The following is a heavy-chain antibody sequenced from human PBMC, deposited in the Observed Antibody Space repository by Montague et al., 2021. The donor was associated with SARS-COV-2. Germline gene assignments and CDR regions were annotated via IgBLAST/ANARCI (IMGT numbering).Heavy chain of an antibody. CDR1: GGSVSTGSYY. J-gene: IGHJ4*02. CDR3: ARESGSYYFDY. Sequence: SETLSLTCTVSGGSVSTGSYYWSWIRQPPGKGLEWIGSIYSSGSTKYNPSLKSRVTISVDTSKNQFPLKLSSVTAADTAVYYCARESGSYYFDYWGQGTLVTVSS. CDR2: IYSSGST. V-gene: IGHV4-61*01. D-gene: IGHD1-26*01.